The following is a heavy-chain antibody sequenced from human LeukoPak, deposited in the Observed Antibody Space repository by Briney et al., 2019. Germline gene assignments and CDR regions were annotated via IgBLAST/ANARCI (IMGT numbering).Heavy chain of an antibody. J-gene: IGHJ4*02. D-gene: IGHD4-11*01. CDR1: GGSINNYY. CDR2: IFYSGST. CDR3: ARLRGNYFPDY. Sequence: SETLPLTCTVSGGSINNYYWTWIRQPPGKGLEWIAYIFYSGSTNYNPSLKSRVTISVDTSKNQFSLKLNSVTAADTAVYYCARLRGNYFPDYWGQGTLVTVSS. V-gene: IGHV4-59*01.